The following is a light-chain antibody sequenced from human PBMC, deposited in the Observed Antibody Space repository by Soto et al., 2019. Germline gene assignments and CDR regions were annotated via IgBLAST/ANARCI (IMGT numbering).Light chain of an antibody. Sequence: EIVLTQSPGTLSLSPGERATLACRASQSVSNVYLAWYQQKPGQAPRLLIYDTSNRATGIPDRFSGSGSGTDFTLTISRLEPGDFAVYYCQQSGSSPRTFGQGTKLEIK. CDR3: QQSGSSPRT. J-gene: IGKJ2*01. V-gene: IGKV3-20*01. CDR2: DTS. CDR1: QSVSNVY.